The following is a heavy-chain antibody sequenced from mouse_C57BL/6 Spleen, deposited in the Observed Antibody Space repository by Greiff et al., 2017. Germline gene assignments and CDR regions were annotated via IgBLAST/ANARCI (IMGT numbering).Heavy chain of an antibody. CDR1: GFSLTSYA. D-gene: IGHD1-1*01. CDR2: IWTGGGT. V-gene: IGHV2-9-1*01. Sequence: QVQLKESGPGLVAPSQSLSITCTASGFSLTSYAISWVRQPPGKGLEWLGVIWTGGGTNYNSALKSRLSISKDNSKSQVFLKMNSLQTDDTARYYCARHYYGSSYDYFDYWGQGTTLTVSS. CDR3: ARHYYGSSYDYFDY. J-gene: IGHJ2*01.